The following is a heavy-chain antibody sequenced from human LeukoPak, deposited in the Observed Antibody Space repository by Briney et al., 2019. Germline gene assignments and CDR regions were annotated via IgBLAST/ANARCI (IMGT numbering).Heavy chain of an antibody. J-gene: IGHJ3*02. CDR3: AGTYSYAFDI. V-gene: IGHV3-53*01. D-gene: IGHD2-21*01. CDR2: IYSGGST. CDR1: GFTFSSYG. Sequence: GGSLRLSCAASGFTFSSYGMSWVRQAPGKGLEWVSVIYSGGSTYYADSVKGRFTISRDNSKNTLYLQMNSLRAEDTAVYYCAGTYSYAFDIWGQGTMVTVSS.